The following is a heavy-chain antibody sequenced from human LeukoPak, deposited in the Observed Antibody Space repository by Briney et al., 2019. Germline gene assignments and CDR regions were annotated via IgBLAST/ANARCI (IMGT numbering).Heavy chain of an antibody. V-gene: IGHV4-59*08. CDR1: GGSIGGHY. CDR3: ARYSRGYCSSTSCYYYYGMDV. D-gene: IGHD2-2*01. J-gene: IGHJ6*02. CDR2: IYYSGST. Sequence: SETLSLTCSVSGGSIGGHYWNWIRQAPGKGLEWIGYIYYSGSTNYNPSLKSRVTISVDTSKNQFSLKLSSVTAADTAVYYCARYSRGYCSSTSCYYYYGMDVWGQGTTVTVSS.